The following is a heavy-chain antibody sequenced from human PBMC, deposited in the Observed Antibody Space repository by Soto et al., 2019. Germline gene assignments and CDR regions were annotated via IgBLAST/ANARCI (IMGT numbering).Heavy chain of an antibody. CDR2: IRGDGDRT. CDR1: EFTFCRYA. J-gene: IGHJ5*02. CDR3: AKEADIVVVPSALEA. Sequence: GGSLSLSCASVEFTFCRYAMTLVRQGPGKGLEWVSGIRGDGDRTYYGDSVKGRFTISRDNSKDTLYLQMNSLRAEDTAVYYCAKEADIVVVPSALEAWGQGTLVTVSS. V-gene: IGHV3-23*01. D-gene: IGHD2-2*01.